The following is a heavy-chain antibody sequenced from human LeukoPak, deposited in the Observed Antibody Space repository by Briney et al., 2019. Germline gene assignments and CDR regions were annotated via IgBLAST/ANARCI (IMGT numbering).Heavy chain of an antibody. CDR1: GGSISSSSYY. J-gene: IGHJ4*02. CDR2: IYYSGST. D-gene: IGHD3-3*01. Sequence: SETLSLTCTVSGGSISSSSYYWGWIRQPPGKGLEWIGSIYYSGSTYYNPSLKSRVTISVDTSKSQFSLKLSSVTAADTAVYYCARRGDFGVVPTYYFDYWGQGTLVTVSS. V-gene: IGHV4-39*01. CDR3: ARRGDFGVVPTYYFDY.